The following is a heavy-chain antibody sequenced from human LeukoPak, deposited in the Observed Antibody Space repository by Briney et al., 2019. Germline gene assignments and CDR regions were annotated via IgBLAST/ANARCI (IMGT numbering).Heavy chain of an antibody. J-gene: IGHJ6*02. CDR1: GFTFSSYA. D-gene: IGHD4-23*01. CDR2: ISGSGGST. V-gene: IGHV3-23*01. CDR3: ASPGGNSTYGLYYYYGMDV. Sequence: GGSLRLSCAVSGFTFSSYAMSWVRQAPGKGLEWVSGISGSGGSTYYADSVKGRFTISRDNAKNTLYLQMNSLRAEDTAVYYCASPGGNSTYGLYYYYGMDVWGQGTTVTVSS.